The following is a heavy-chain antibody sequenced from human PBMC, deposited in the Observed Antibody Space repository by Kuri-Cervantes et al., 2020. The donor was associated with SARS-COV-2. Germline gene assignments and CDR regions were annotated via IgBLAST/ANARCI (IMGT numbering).Heavy chain of an antibody. CDR2: IWYDGSNK. CDR3: ARAGQYQQLYDTKEAYDYGMDV. Sequence: GESLKISCAASGFTFSSYGMHWVRQAPGKGLEWVAVIWYDGSNKYYADSVKGRFTISRDNSKNTLYLQMNSLRAEDTAVYYCARAGQYQQLYDTKEAYDYGMDVWGQGTTVTVSS. J-gene: IGHJ6*02. V-gene: IGHV3-33*01. CDR1: GFTFSSYG. D-gene: IGHD2-2*02.